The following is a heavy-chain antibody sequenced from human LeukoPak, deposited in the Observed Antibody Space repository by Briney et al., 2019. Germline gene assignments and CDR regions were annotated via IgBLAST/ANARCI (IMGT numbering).Heavy chain of an antibody. Sequence: PGRSLRLSCAASGFTFSSYGMHWVRQAPGKGLEWVAFIRYDGSNKYYADSVKGRFTISRDNSKNTLYLQMNSLRAEDTAVYYCAKDTNPPGYYYGMDVWGQGTTVTVSS. J-gene: IGHJ6*02. D-gene: IGHD1-1*01. CDR1: GFTFSSYG. CDR2: IRYDGSNK. CDR3: AKDTNPPGYYYGMDV. V-gene: IGHV3-30*02.